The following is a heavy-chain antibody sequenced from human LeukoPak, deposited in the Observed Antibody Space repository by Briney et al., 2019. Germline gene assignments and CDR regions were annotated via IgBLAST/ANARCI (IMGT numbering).Heavy chain of an antibody. Sequence: GGSLTLSCAAFGFTFSNYWMNWVRQAPGKGLEWVAIIKLDGSVKYYVDSVKGRFSISRDNAKNSVYLQMNNLRADDTAVYYCAGGGPAAGRFDYWGQGTLVTVSS. CDR1: GFTFSNYW. J-gene: IGHJ4*02. CDR2: IKLDGSVK. CDR3: AGGGPAAGRFDY. V-gene: IGHV3-7*01. D-gene: IGHD6-13*01.